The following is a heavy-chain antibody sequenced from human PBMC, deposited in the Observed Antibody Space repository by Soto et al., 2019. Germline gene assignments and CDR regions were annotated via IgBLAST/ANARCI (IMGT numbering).Heavy chain of an antibody. J-gene: IGHJ4*02. D-gene: IGHD2-21*02. V-gene: IGHV4-31*03. Sequence: NPSETLSLTCTVSGGSISSGGYYWSWIRQHPGKGLEWIGYIYYSGSTYYNPSLKSRVTISVDTSKNQFSLKLSSVTAADTAVYYCARVSVVVTASETIFFDYWGQGTLVTVSS. CDR2: IYYSGST. CDR1: GGSISSGGYY. CDR3: ARVSVVVTASETIFFDY.